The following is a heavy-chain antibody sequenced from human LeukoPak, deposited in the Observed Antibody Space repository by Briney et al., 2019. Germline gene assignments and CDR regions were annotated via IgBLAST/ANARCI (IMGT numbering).Heavy chain of an antibody. V-gene: IGHV1-69*01. D-gene: IGHD5-18*01. J-gene: IGHJ4*02. CDR1: GVTFGSYA. CDR3: ASSLGYTYGWNS. Sequence: SVKVSCKASGVTFGSYALSWVRQAPGQGLEWMGGIIPIFGTANYAQKFQGRVTITADESTSTAYMDLSRLRCEDTAVYYCASSLGYTYGWNSWGQGTLVTVSS. CDR2: IIPIFGTA.